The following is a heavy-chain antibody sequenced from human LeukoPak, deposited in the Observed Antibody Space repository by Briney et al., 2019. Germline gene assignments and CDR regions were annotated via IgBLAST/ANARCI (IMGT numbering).Heavy chain of an antibody. CDR1: GFTFRSYW. J-gene: IGHJ4*02. V-gene: IGHV3-74*03. D-gene: IGHD6-13*01. Sequence: GGSRRLSCGASGFTFRSYWMHWVRRAPGKGLVWVSGIKPDGVTTYEDSVKGRVTISRDNAKNTLFLQMVSLRAEDTAVYYCAKPPPDSSSWLFDYWGQGTLVTVSS. CDR3: AKPPPDSSSWLFDY. CDR2: IKPDGVT.